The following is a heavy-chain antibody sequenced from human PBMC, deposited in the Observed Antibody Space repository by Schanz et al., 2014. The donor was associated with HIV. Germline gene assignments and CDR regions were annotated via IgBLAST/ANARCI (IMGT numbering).Heavy chain of an antibody. CDR1: GYTFTTYG. V-gene: IGHV1-69*13. Sequence: QIQLVQSGAEVKKPGASVKVSCRASGYTFTTYGITWVRQAPGQGLEWMGGFIPIFGTTNYAQKFRDRVTITADESTSTAYMELSSLSSEDAAIYYCARRELGAPRYRSWAGEAHYYGMDVWGQGTTVTVSS. CDR2: FIPIFGTT. D-gene: IGHD6-13*01. J-gene: IGHJ6*02. CDR3: ARRELGAPRYRSWAGEAHYYGMDV.